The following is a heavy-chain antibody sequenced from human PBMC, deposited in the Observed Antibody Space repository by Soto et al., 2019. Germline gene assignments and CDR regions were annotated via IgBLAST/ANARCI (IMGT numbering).Heavy chain of an antibody. J-gene: IGHJ4*02. CDR2: IYSGGYT. Sequence: VQLQQWGAGPLRPLETLSLTCGVSGGSFSGYYWAWVRQAPGKGLEGVSVIYSGGYTAYGDSVKGPSPIPKDKSKNTLYLQMNSRGADRTAVFYGGTHRGGGGYWGQGTLVTVSS. D-gene: IGHD3-10*01. V-gene: IGHV3-53*01. CDR3: GTHRGGGGY. CDR1: GGSFSGYY.